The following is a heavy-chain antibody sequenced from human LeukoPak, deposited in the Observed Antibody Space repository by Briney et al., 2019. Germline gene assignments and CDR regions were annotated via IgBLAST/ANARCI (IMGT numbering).Heavy chain of an antibody. Sequence: ASVKVSCKASGYTFTGYYMHWVRQAPGQGLEGMGWINPNSGGTNYAQKFQGRVTMTRDTSISTAYMELSRLRSDDTAVYYCARSLFGYSYGTGYYFDYWGQGTLVTVSS. J-gene: IGHJ4*02. D-gene: IGHD5-18*01. CDR3: ARSLFGYSYGTGYYFDY. CDR2: INPNSGGT. CDR1: GYTFTGYY. V-gene: IGHV1-2*02.